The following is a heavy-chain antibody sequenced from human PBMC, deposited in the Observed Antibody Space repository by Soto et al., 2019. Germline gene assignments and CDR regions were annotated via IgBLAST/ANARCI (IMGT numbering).Heavy chain of an antibody. CDR1: GGSISSGGYY. J-gene: IGHJ3*02. CDR2: IYYSGST. Sequence: PSETLSLTCTVSGGSISSGGYYWSWIRQHPGKGLEWIGYIYYSGSTYYNPSLKSRVTISVDTSKNQFSLKLSSVTAADTAVYYCARVNWGGEGGAFDIWGQGTMVTVSS. D-gene: IGHD2-21*01. V-gene: IGHV4-31*03. CDR3: ARVNWGGEGGAFDI.